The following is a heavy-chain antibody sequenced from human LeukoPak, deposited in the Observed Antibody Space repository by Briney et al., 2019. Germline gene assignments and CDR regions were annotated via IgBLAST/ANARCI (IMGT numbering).Heavy chain of an antibody. CDR2: IYNSGNT. D-gene: IGHD6-13*01. CDR3: ARTTEAHSWRTRYYDYYMDV. V-gene: IGHV4-59*01. J-gene: IGHJ6*03. CDR1: GGSITNYY. Sequence: SETLSLTCTVSGGSITNYYWNWVRQSPEKGLEWIGYIYNSGNTNYNPSLESRVTISMDASKRQFSLKLSSVTAADTAVYYCARTTEAHSWRTRYYDYYMDVWGKGTTVTVSS.